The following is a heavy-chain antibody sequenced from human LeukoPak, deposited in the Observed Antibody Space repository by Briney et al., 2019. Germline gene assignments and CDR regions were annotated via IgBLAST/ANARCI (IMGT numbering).Heavy chain of an antibody. CDR2: ISSSGSTI. CDR3: ARDWSRTGFDY. Sequence: PGGSLTLSCAASGFTFSSYEMNWVRQAPGKGLEWVSYISSSGSTIYYADSVKGRFTISRDNAKNSLYLQMNSLRAEDTAVYYCARDWSRTGFDYWGQGTLVTVSS. J-gene: IGHJ4*02. CDR1: GFTFSSYE. V-gene: IGHV3-48*03. D-gene: IGHD4-17*01.